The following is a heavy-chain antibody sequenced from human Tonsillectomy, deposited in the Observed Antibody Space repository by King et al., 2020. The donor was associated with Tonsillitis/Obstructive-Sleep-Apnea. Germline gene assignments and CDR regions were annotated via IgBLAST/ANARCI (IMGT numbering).Heavy chain of an antibody. J-gene: IGHJ5*02. Sequence: VQLQQWGAGLLKPSETLSLTCAVYGGSFSGYYWSWIRQPPGKGLEWIGEINHSGSTNYNPSLKSRVTISVDTSKNQFSLKLSSVTAADTAVYYCARSYLSSPLYKWFDPRGQGTLVTVSS. V-gene: IGHV4-34*01. CDR3: ARSYLSSPLYKWFDP. CDR2: INHSGST. D-gene: IGHD6-6*01. CDR1: GGSFSGYY.